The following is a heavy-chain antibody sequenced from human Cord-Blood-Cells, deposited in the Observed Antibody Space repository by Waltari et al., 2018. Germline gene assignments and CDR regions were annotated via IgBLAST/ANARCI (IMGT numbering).Heavy chain of an antibody. Sequence: QVQLQESGPGLVKPSETLSLTCTVSGGPISSPYWSWIRPPPGKGLEWIGYIYYSGSTNYNPSLKSRVTISVDTSKNQFSLKLSSVTAADTAVYYCARDTPRSSWYAFDIWGQGTMVTVSS. D-gene: IGHD6-13*01. CDR1: GGPISSPY. V-gene: IGHV4-59*11. J-gene: IGHJ3*02. CDR3: ARDTPRSSWYAFDI. CDR2: IYYSGST.